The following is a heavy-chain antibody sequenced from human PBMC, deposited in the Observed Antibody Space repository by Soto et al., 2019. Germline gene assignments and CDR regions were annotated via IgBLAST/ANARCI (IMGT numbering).Heavy chain of an antibody. V-gene: IGHV3-9*01. D-gene: IGHD6-13*01. CDR1: GFTFDDYA. CDR2: INWNSGSI. CDR3: VKDESINWYSGHFRH. J-gene: IGHJ1*01. Sequence: GGSLRLSCAASGFTFDDYAMHWVRQVPGKGLEWVSGINWNSGSIGYADSVKGRFAISRDNAKNSLHLQMNSLRAEDTAFYYCVKDESINWYSGHFRHWGQGTLVTVYS.